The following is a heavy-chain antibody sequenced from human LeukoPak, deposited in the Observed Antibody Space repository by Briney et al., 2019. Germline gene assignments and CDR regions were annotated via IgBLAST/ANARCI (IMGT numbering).Heavy chain of an antibody. CDR1: GFTFSDHY. V-gene: IGHV3-72*01. Sequence: GGSLRLSCAASGFTFSDHYMDWVRQAPGKGLEWVGRSRNKANSYTTEYAASVKGRFTISRDDSYNSLYLQMNSLKTEDTAVYYCARTTEAHSWQTRYYSYYMDVWGKGTTVTVSS. J-gene: IGHJ6*03. CDR3: ARTTEAHSWQTRYYSYYMDV. CDR2: SRNKANSYTT. D-gene: IGHD6-13*01.